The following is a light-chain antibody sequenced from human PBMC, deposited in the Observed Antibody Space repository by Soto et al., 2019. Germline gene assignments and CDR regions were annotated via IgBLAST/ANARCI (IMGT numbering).Light chain of an antibody. CDR2: EVT. CDR3: SSYTNINARACV. Sequence: QSALTQPASVSGSPGKSITISCTGTSGDIGSYNRVSWYQQHPGKAPKLIIYEVTDRPSGVSNRFSGSKSGNTASLTISGLQAEDESEYYCSSYTNINARACVFGTGTKLTLL. J-gene: IGLJ1*01. V-gene: IGLV2-14*01. CDR1: SGDIGSYNR.